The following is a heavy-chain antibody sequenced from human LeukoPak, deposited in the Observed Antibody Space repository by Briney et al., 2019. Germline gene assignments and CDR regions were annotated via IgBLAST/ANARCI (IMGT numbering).Heavy chain of an antibody. Sequence: SETLSLTCTVSGGSISSYYWSWIRQPPGKGLEWIGYIYYSGSTNYNPSLKSRVTISVDTSKNQFSLKLSSVTAADTAVYYCARVDGSSGVFDYWGQGALVTVSS. J-gene: IGHJ4*02. CDR3: ARVDGSSGVFDY. CDR1: GGSISSYY. V-gene: IGHV4-59*01. D-gene: IGHD3-22*01. CDR2: IYYSGST.